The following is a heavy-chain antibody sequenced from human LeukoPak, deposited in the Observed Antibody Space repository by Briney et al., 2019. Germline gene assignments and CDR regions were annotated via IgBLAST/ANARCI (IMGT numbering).Heavy chain of an antibody. Sequence: PGGSLRLSCAASGFTFSIYSMNWVRQAPGKGLEWVSSISSSRSYIYYADSVKGRFTISRDNAKNSLYLQMNSLRAEDKAVYYCARAGDYYDSSGHSFLDAFDMWGQGTMVTVSS. V-gene: IGHV3-21*01. CDR1: GFTFSIYS. D-gene: IGHD3-22*01. CDR3: ARAGDYYDSSGHSFLDAFDM. J-gene: IGHJ3*02. CDR2: ISSSRSYI.